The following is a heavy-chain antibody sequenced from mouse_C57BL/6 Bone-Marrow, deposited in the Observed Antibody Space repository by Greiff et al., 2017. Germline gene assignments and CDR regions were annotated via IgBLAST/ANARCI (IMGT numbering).Heavy chain of an antibody. V-gene: IGHV1-22*01. Sequence: EVQRVESGPELVKPGASVKMSCKASGYTFTDYNMHWVKQSHGKSLEWIGYINPNNGGTSYNQKFKGKATLTVNKSSSTAYMELRSLTSEDSAVYYCARPKLGRYAMGYWGQGTSVTVSS. CDR3: ARPKLGRYAMGY. D-gene: IGHD4-1*01. CDR1: GYTFTDYN. CDR2: INPNNGGT. J-gene: IGHJ4*01.